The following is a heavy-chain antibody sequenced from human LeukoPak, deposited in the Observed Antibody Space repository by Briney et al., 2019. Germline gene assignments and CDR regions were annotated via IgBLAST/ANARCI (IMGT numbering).Heavy chain of an antibody. CDR1: GFTVSSNY. V-gene: IGHV3-30*03. Sequence: PGGSLRLSCVVSGFTVSSNYMNWVRQAPGKGLEWVAVISYDGSNKYYADSVKGRFTISRDNSKNTLYLQMNSLRAEDTAVYYCARDPYYFYYMDVWGKGTTVTVSS. CDR2: ISYDGSNK. CDR3: ARDPYYFYYMDV. J-gene: IGHJ6*03.